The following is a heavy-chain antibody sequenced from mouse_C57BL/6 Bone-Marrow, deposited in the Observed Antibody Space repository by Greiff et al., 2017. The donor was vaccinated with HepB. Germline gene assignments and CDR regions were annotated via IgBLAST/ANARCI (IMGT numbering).Heavy chain of an antibody. V-gene: IGHV1-64*01. CDR3: TSALYYYGSTNMDY. CDR2: IDPNSGST. Sequence: QVQLQQPGAELVKPGASVKLSCKASGYTFTSYWMHWVKQRPGQGLEWIGMIDPNSGSTNYNEKFKSKATLTVDKSSSTAYMQLSSLTSEDSAVYYCTSALYYYGSTNMDYWGQGTSVTVSS. D-gene: IGHD1-1*01. CDR1: GYTFTSYW. J-gene: IGHJ4*01.